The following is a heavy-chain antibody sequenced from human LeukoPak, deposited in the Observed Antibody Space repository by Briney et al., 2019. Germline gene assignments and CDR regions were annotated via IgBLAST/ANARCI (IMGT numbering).Heavy chain of an antibody. V-gene: IGHV4-38-2*02. D-gene: IGHD6-13*01. J-gene: IGHJ5*02. CDR1: GYSISSGYY. CDR3: ASCVRSSSWCSWFDP. Sequence: SETLSLTCTVSGYSISSGYYWGWIRQPPGKGLEWIGSIYHSGSTYYNPSLKSRVTISVDTSKNQFSLKLSSVTAADTAVYYCASCVRSSSWCSWFDPWGQGTLVTVSS. CDR2: IYHSGST.